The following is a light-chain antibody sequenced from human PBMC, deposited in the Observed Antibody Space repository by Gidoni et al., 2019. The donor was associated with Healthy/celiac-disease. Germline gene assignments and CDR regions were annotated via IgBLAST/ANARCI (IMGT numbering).Light chain of an antibody. CDR3: AAWDDSMNVV. J-gene: IGLJ2*01. V-gene: IGLV1-36*01. Sequence: QSVLTQPPSVSEAPSQMVTISCSGSSSNIGNNAVNWYQQLTGKAPNLLIYYDDLLPSGVSDRFSGSKSGTAASLAISGLQSEDEADYYCAAWDDSMNVVFGGGTKLTVL. CDR2: YDD. CDR1: SSNIGNNA.